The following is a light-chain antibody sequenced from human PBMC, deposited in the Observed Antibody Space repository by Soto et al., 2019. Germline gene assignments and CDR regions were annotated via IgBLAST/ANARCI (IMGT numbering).Light chain of an antibody. Sequence: EIVMTQSPATLSVSPGERATLSCRASQSVSSNLAWYQQKPGQAPRLLIYGASNRASGIPPRFSGSGSGTDFTLTISNLEPEDFAIYYCQQRRKWPGTFGQGTRLEIK. CDR3: QQRRKWPGT. CDR2: GAS. J-gene: IGKJ5*01. CDR1: QSVSSN. V-gene: IGKV3-11*01.